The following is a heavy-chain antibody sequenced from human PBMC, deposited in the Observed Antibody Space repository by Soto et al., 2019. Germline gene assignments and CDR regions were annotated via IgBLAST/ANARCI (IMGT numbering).Heavy chain of an antibody. V-gene: IGHV1-8*01. CDR2: MNPNSGNT. CDR3: ARGHCSGGSCYPAFDI. Sequence: ASVKVSCKASGYTFTSYDINWVRQATGQGLEWMGWMNPNSGNTGYAQKFQGRVTMTRNTSISTAYMELSSLRSEDMAVYYCARGHCSGGSCYPAFDIWGQGTMVTVSS. D-gene: IGHD2-15*01. CDR1: GYTFTSYD. J-gene: IGHJ3*02.